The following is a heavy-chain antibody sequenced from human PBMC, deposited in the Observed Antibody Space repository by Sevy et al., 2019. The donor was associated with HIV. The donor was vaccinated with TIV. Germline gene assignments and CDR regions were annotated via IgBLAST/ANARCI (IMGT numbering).Heavy chain of an antibody. D-gene: IGHD3-22*01. CDR1: GFTFSSYA. Sequence: GGSLRLSCAASGFTFSSYAMHWVRQAPGKGLEWVAVISYDGSNKYYADSVKGRFTISRDNSKNTLYLQMNSLRAEETAVYYCARDPSYYYDSSGYYWGFSYFDYWGQGTLVTVSS. V-gene: IGHV3-30*04. J-gene: IGHJ4*02. CDR3: ARDPSYYYDSSGYYWGFSYFDY. CDR2: ISYDGSNK.